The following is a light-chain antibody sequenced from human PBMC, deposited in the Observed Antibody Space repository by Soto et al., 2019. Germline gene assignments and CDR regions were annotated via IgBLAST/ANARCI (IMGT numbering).Light chain of an antibody. V-gene: IGKV1-33*01. Sequence: DIQMTQSPSSLSSSLGDRVTITCQASQNIKNYLNWYQQKPGRAPKLLIYDASNLEAGVPSRFRGSGSGTDFTFTISRLKPEDIATYYCQQYENIPTFGQGTRLEIK. CDR2: DAS. CDR1: QNIKNY. CDR3: QQYENIPT. J-gene: IGKJ5*01.